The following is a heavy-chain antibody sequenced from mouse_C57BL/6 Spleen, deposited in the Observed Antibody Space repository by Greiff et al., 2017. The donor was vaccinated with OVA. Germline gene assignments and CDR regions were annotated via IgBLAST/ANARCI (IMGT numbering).Heavy chain of an antibody. J-gene: IGHJ4*01. V-gene: IGHV1-75*01. CDR3: ASEGVD. CDR2: IFPGSGST. CDR1: GYTFTDYY. Sequence: VKLQESGPELVKPGASVKISCKASGYTFTDYYINWVKQRPGQGLEWIGWIFPGSGSTYYTEKFKGKATLTVAKSSSTAYMLISSRTSEESAVYVCASEGVDWGQGTSVTVSA.